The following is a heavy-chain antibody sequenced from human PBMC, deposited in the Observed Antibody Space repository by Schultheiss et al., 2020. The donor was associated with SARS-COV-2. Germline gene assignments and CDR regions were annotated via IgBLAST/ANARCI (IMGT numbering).Heavy chain of an antibody. J-gene: IGHJ4*02. CDR1: GGSISSGSYY. V-gene: IGHV4-61*02. CDR3: AREMHNWGLAGTFDI. CDR2: IYTSGST. D-gene: IGHD7-27*01. Sequence: SETLSLTCTVSGGSISSGSYYWSRIRQPAGKGLEWIGRIYTSGSTNYNPSLKSRVTISVDTSKNQFSLKLSSVTAADTAVYYCAREMHNWGLAGTFDIWGQGTLVTVSS.